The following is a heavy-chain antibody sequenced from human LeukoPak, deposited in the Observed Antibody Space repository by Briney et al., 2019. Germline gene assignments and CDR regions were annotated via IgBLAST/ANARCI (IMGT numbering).Heavy chain of an antibody. J-gene: IGHJ6*03. Sequence: GSLRLSCAASGFTFSSYAMSWIRQPPGKGLEWIGEINHSGSTNYNPSLKSRVTISVDTSKNQFSLKLRSVTAADTAVYYCARYSSGWYTPSSYYYYMDVWGKGTTVTVSS. V-gene: IGHV4-34*01. CDR2: INHSGST. CDR1: GFTFSSYA. D-gene: IGHD6-19*01. CDR3: ARYSSGWYTPSSYYYYMDV.